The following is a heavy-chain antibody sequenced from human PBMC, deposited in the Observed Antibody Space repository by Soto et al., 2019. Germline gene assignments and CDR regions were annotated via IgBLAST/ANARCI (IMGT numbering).Heavy chain of an antibody. CDR1: GFTFSSYA. V-gene: IGHV3-23*01. CDR2: ISGSGGST. Sequence: GGSLRLSCAASGFTFSSYAMSWVRQAPGKGLEWVSAISGSGGSTYYADSVKGRFTISRDNSKNTLYLQMNSLRAEDTAVYYCAKDWHGSGSHSLPWFDPWGQGTLVTVSS. J-gene: IGHJ5*02. D-gene: IGHD3-10*01. CDR3: AKDWHGSGSHSLPWFDP.